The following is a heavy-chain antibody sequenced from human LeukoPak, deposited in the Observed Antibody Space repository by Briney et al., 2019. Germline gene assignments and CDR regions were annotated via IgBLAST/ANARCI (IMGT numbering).Heavy chain of an antibody. CDR2: TYYRSTWYN. CDR1: GDSVSSNSVT. Sequence: SQTLSLTCAISGDSVSSNSVTWNWIRQSPSRGLECLGRTYYRSTWYNDYAVSVRGRITVNPDTSKNQFSLHLNSVTPEDSAVYYCARRLTQYDCFDPWGQGILVTVSS. CDR3: ARRLTQYDCFDP. J-gene: IGHJ5*02. V-gene: IGHV6-1*01. D-gene: IGHD2-2*01.